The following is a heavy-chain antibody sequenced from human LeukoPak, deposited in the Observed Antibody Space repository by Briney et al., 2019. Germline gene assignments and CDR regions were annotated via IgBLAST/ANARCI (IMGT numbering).Heavy chain of an antibody. D-gene: IGHD6-13*01. J-gene: IGHJ4*02. CDR2: ISHDGSNT. Sequence: GGSLRLSCAASGFIFSSYWMHWVRQAPGKGLEWVAVISHDGSNTYYADSVKGRFTISRDNSKNTLYLQMNSLRAEDTAVYYCAKDDGYSSSWYNHWGQGTLVTVSS. CDR1: GFIFSSYW. V-gene: IGHV3-30*18. CDR3: AKDDGYSSSWYNH.